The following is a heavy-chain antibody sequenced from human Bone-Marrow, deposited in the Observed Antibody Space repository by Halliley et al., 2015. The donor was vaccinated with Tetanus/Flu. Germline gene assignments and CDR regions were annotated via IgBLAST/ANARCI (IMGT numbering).Heavy chain of an antibody. D-gene: IGHD2-15*01. Sequence: TLSLTCAVSNYSISSINFWAWIRQPPGKGLEWIGSVYYSGTTFYNPSLKSPVTISQDTSKNHFSLKMTSVTAADTAVYYCARSKSGRRSGHPREAFDMWGRGTMVTVSS. CDR2: VYYSGTT. V-gene: IGHV4-38-2*01. J-gene: IGHJ3*02. CDR3: ARSKSGRRSGHPREAFDM. CDR1: NYSISSINF.